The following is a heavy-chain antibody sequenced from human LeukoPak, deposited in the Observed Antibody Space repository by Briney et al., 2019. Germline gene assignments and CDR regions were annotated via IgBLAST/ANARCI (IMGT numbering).Heavy chain of an antibody. Sequence: GGSLRLSCAASGFTFSDYALNWVRQAPGKGLEWISSITGSSYNKYYAESLKGRVTISRDNARNSLYLQMDSLRAEDTAVYYCGVGASSASEFDYWGQGTLVTVSS. J-gene: IGHJ4*02. CDR1: GFTFSDYA. D-gene: IGHD1-26*01. V-gene: IGHV3-21*01. CDR2: ITGSSYNK. CDR3: GVGASSASEFDY.